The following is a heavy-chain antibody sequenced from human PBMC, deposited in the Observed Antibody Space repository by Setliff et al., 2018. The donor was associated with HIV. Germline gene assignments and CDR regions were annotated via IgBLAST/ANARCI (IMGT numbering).Heavy chain of an antibody. Sequence: GESPKISCAASGFTFSDFWMYWVRQAPGKGLEWVANISPEGNKKYYVGSVKGRFTSSRDNAKSSLFLQMSGLRPEDTAVYYCAGVLLRTNPLYGVASNWFDPWGQGTLVTVSS. CDR2: ISPEGNKK. V-gene: IGHV3-7*03. D-gene: IGHD2-8*01. CDR1: GFTFSDFW. J-gene: IGHJ5*02. CDR3: AGVLLRTNPLYGVASNWFDP.